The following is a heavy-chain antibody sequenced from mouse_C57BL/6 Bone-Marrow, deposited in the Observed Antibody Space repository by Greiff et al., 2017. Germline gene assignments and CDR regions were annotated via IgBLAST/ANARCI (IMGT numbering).Heavy chain of an antibody. CDR2: MHPNGGSP. CDR1: GYTFTNYW. V-gene: IGHV1-64*01. J-gene: IGHJ4*01. D-gene: IGHD2-4*01. CDR3: ARCYDYEEYTMDY. Sequence: QVQLQQPGAELVKPGASVKLSCKASGYTFTNYWMHWVKQRPGQGLEWIGLMHPNGGSPDYNEKFKSEATLSVDKSSRTAYMELSSLTSEDSAVYLCARCYDYEEYTMDYWGQGASGTVSS.